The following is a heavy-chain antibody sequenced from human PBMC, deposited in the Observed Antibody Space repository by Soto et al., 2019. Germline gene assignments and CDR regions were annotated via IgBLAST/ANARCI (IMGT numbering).Heavy chain of an antibody. CDR3: ASEMPPYSSSWYLDY. CDR2: IWYDGSNK. J-gene: IGHJ4*02. D-gene: IGHD6-13*01. Sequence: GGSLRLSCAASGFTFSSYGMHWVRQAPGKGLEWVAVIWYDGSNKYYADSVKGRFTISRDNPKNTLYLQMNSLRAEDTAVYYCASEMPPYSSSWYLDYWGQGTLVTVSS. V-gene: IGHV3-33*01. CDR1: GFTFSSYG.